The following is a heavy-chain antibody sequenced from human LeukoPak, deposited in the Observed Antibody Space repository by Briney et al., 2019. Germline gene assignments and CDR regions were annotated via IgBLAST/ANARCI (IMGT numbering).Heavy chain of an antibody. CDR2: IYYSGST. J-gene: IGHJ3*02. Sequence: SETLSLTCTVSGGSISSGGYYWSWIRQHPGKGLEWIGYIYYSGSTYYNPSLKSRVTISVDTSKNQFSLKLSSVTAADTAVYYCARVTTVTYSNDRRDAFDIWGQGTMVTVSS. D-gene: IGHD4-17*01. V-gene: IGHV4-31*03. CDR1: GGSISSGGYY. CDR3: ARVTTVTYSNDRRDAFDI.